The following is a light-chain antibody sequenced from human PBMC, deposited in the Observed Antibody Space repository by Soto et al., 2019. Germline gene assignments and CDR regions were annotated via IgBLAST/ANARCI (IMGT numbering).Light chain of an antibody. J-gene: IGKJ4*01. CDR2: AAS. Sequence: IQLTQSPSSLSASVGDRVTITSRASQGISSNLAWYQQRPGKAPQLLISAASTLQSGVPSRFSGSGSGTDFTLTISSLQPEDFATYYCQQLNSYPLTFGGGTKVEIK. CDR3: QQLNSYPLT. V-gene: IGKV1-9*01. CDR1: QGISSN.